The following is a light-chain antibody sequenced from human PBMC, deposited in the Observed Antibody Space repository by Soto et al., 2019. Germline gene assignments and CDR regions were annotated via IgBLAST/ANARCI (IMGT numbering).Light chain of an antibody. Sequence: DIQMTQPPSSMSASVGDSITLTCRSSHDIGTFLNWHQQRPGEAPKLLIYAASNLKTGVPFRFSGSGSGTEFTLTISSLQPEDFATYYCQKNFSSPSITFGQGTRLEIK. V-gene: IGKV1-39*01. J-gene: IGKJ5*01. CDR1: HDIGTF. CDR2: AAS. CDR3: QKNFSSPSIT.